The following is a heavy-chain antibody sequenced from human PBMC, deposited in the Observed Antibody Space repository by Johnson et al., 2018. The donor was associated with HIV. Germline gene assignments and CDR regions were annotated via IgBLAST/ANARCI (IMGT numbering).Heavy chain of an antibody. CDR2: ISYDGSNK. CDR1: GFTFSSYA. D-gene: IGHD2-8*02. J-gene: IGHJ3*02. V-gene: IGHV3-30*04. CDR3: ARDCTGGVCLNDAFDI. Sequence: QMQLVESGGGVVQPGRSLRLSCAASGFTFSSYAMHWVRQAPGKGLEWVAVISYDGSNKYYAESVKGRFTISRDNSKNTLYLQMNSLRAEDTAVYYCARDCTGGVCLNDAFDIWGQGTMVTVSS.